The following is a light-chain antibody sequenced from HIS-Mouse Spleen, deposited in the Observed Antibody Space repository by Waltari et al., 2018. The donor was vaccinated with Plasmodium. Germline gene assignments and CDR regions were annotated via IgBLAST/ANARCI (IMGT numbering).Light chain of an antibody. V-gene: IGKV1-13*02. CDR3: QQFNSYPLFT. J-gene: IGKJ3*01. CDR2: DAS. CDR1: QGISSA. Sequence: AIQLTQSPSSLSASVGHRVTITCRASQGISSALAWYQQKPGKAPKLLNYDASSLESGVPSRFSGSGSGTDFTLTISSLQPEDFATYYCQQFNSYPLFTFGPGTKVDIK.